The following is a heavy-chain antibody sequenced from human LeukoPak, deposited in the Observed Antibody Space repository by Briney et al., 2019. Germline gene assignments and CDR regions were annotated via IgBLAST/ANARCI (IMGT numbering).Heavy chain of an antibody. D-gene: IGHD3-10*01. CDR3: ARDLAIGSGSYYFDY. Sequence: ASVKVSCKASGYTFTSYGISWVRQAPGQGLERMGWISAYNGNTNYAQKLQGRVTMTTDTSTSTAYMELRSLRSDDTAVYYCARDLAIGSGSYYFDYWGQGTLVTVSS. V-gene: IGHV1-18*01. CDR1: GYTFTSYG. J-gene: IGHJ4*02. CDR2: ISAYNGNT.